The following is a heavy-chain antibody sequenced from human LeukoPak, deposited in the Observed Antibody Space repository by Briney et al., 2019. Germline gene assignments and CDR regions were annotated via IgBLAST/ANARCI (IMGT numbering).Heavy chain of an antibody. D-gene: IGHD1-26*01. CDR2: MNPKTDNT. J-gene: IGHJ4*02. V-gene: IGHV1-8*01. CDR1: GYSFTDYD. Sequence: ASVKVSCKTSGYSFTDYDIHWVRQATGQGLEWMGWMNPKTDNTEYAQKFQGRVTITADESTSTAYMELSSLRSEDTAVYYCARRDSWGGPFDYWGQGTLVTVSS. CDR3: ARRDSWGGPFDY.